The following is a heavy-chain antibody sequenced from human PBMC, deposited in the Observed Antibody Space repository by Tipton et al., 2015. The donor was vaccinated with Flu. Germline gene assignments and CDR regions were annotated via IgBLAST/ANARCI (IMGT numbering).Heavy chain of an antibody. CDR3: LRQNCGGDCYPDY. J-gene: IGHJ4*02. CDR2: ISPGDSHG. CDR1: GYILSTAW. Sequence: VQLVQSGAVVTKPGKSLRISCEGSGYILSTAWIGWVRQMPGKGLEWMGAISPGDSHGTYSPPFQGQVTISVDRSINTAYLQWSSLKASDTAMYYCLRQNCGGDCYPDYWGQGTLVTVSS. V-gene: IGHV5-51*01. D-gene: IGHD2-21*02.